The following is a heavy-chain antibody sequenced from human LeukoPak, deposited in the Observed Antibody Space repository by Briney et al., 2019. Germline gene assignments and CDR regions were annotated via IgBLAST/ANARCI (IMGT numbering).Heavy chain of an antibody. V-gene: IGHV5-51*03. CDR1: GYSFTSYW. D-gene: IGHD5-24*01. CDR3: ARRDGYNMGAFDL. Sequence: GASVKVSCXGSGYSFTSYWIGWVRQMHEKGLEWMGIMYPGDSDTRYSPSFQGQFTISADESISTAYLHWSSLKASDTAMYYCARRDGYNMGAFDLWGQGTMVTVSS. CDR2: MYPGDSDT. J-gene: IGHJ3*01.